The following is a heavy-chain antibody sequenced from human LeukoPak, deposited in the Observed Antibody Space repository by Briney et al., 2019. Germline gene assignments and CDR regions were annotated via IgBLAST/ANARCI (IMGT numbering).Heavy chain of an antibody. CDR2: ISYDGSNK. CDR3: ARDQYSGSQDY. CDR1: GFTFSSYA. V-gene: IGHV3-30-3*01. J-gene: IGHJ4*02. D-gene: IGHD1-26*01. Sequence: GGSLRLSCAASGFTFSSYAMHWVRQAPGKGLEWVAVISYDGSNKYYADSVKGRFTISRGNSKNTLYLQMNSLRAEDTAVYYCARDQYSGSQDYWGQGTLVTVSS.